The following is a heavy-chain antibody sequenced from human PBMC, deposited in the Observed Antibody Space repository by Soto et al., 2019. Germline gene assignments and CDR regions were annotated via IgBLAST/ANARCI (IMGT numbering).Heavy chain of an antibody. CDR3: AIHRDTSFSCPLGCAFDI. CDR2: INPGDSDT. Sequence: PVEPLKVWSKGSEYSSPSYWSGRISKKQRKGLEWMGLINPGDSDTRYSPPFQGRITVSADKSISTAYLQWSSLEASDTAMYYCAIHRDTSFSCPLGCAFDIWGQGTMVTVSS. J-gene: IGHJ3*02. D-gene: IGHD2-2*01. V-gene: IGHV5-51*01. CDR1: EYSSPSYW.